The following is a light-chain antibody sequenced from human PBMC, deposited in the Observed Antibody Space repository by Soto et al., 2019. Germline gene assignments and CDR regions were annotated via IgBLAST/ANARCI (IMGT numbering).Light chain of an antibody. CDR2: SNN. J-gene: IGLJ1*01. CDR1: TSNIGSNT. CDR3: AEWDDSLSGYV. Sequence: QSVLTQPPSASGTPGQRVTISCSGSTSNIGSNTVNWYQQLPGTAPKLLIYSNNQRPSGVPDRFSGSKSGTSASLAISGLQSEDEADYYCAEWDDSLSGYVFGTGTKVTVL. V-gene: IGLV1-44*01.